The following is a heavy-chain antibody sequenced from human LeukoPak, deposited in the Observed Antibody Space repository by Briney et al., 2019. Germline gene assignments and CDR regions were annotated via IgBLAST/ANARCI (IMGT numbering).Heavy chain of an antibody. CDR1: RLSLNTTGVC. V-gene: IGHV2-70*11. Sequence: ESGPALVKPTQTLTLTCTFFRLSLNTTGVCVSWIRHPPGKALEWLARLAVDGDHYYSTSLKTRLTISKDTSKNQVVLTTTNMDPVDTATYYCARTLLGSNWFDPWGQGTLVTVSS. CDR2: LAVDGDH. D-gene: IGHD2-15*01. J-gene: IGHJ5*02. CDR3: ARTLLGSNWFDP.